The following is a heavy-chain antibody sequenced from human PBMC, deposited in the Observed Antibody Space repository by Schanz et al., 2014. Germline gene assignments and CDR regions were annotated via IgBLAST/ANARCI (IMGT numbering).Heavy chain of an antibody. CDR2: ISYDGNTK. D-gene: IGHD2-21*02. CDR3: ARASDSSWYMDV. CDR1: GFTFNSYA. Sequence: QVQLVESGGGVVQPGGSLRLSCAASGFTFNSYAFHWVRQAPGKGLEWVALISYDGNTKYYADSVKGRFTISRDNAKNSLYLQMNSLRAEDTAVYYCARASDSSWYMDVWGKGTTVTGSS. V-gene: IGHV3-30-3*01. J-gene: IGHJ6*03.